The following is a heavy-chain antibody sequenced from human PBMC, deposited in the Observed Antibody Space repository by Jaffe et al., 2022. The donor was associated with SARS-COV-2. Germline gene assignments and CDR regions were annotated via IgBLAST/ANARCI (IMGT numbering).Heavy chain of an antibody. CDR3: VALPGGRDM. J-gene: IGHJ3*02. CDR1: GFTFINYW. Sequence: EVQLVESGGDLVQPGGSLRLSCAASGFTFINYWMHWVRQAPGKGLVWVSRINHDGSITNYADSVKGRFSISRDNAKNTLFLQMNSLRVEDTAVYYCVALPGGRDMWGQGTMVTVSS. D-gene: IGHD2-2*01. V-gene: IGHV3-74*01. CDR2: INHDGSIT.